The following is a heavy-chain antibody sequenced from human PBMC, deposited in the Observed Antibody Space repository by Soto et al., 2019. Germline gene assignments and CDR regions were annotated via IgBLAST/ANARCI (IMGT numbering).Heavy chain of an antibody. CDR1: GGCISSYY. J-gene: IGHJ4*02. V-gene: IGHV4-59*08. Sequence: PSETLSLTCTVPGGCISSYYWSWIRQPPGKGLEWIGYIYYSGSTYYNPSLKSRVTISVDTSKNQFSLKLSSVTAADTAVYYCASGILYYDSSGYSLYYWGQGTLVTVSS. CDR2: IYYSGST. CDR3: ASGILYYDSSGYSLYY. D-gene: IGHD3-22*01.